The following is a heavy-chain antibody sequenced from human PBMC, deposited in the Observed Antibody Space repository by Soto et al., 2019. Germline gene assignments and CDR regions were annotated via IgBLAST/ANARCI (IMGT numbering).Heavy chain of an antibody. CDR2: IYYIGTS. V-gene: IGHV4-31*03. CDR1: GASISSGGYY. Sequence: QVQLQESGPGLVKPSQTLSLTCTVSGASISSGGYYWGWIRQHPGKGLEWIGFIYYIGTSYYNPSLECRITLSVDTSKNHFSLNLTSVTAADAAVYYCARVLRDVLSDRYYWYFDLWGRGTLVTVSS. J-gene: IGHJ2*01. CDR3: ARVLRDVLSDRYYWYFDL. D-gene: IGHD3-16*02.